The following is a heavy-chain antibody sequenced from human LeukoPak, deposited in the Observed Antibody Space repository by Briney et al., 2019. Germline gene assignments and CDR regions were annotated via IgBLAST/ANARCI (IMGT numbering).Heavy chain of an antibody. J-gene: IGHJ4*02. D-gene: IGHD3-10*01. V-gene: IGHV4-59*08. CDR2: IYYSGST. CDR1: GGSISSYY. CDR3: ARHRMVRGVIISFFDY. Sequence: SETLSLTCTVSGGSISSYYWSWIRQPPGKGLEWIGYIYYSGSTNYNPSLKSRVTISVDTSKNQFSLKLSSVTAADTAVYYCARHRMVRGVIISFFDYWGQGTLVTVSS.